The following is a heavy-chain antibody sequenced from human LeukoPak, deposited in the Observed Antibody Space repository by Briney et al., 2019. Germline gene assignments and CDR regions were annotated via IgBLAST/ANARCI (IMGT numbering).Heavy chain of an antibody. Sequence: PGGSLRLSCAASGFTFSSYSMNWVRQAPGKGLEWVSYISSSSSTIYYADSVKGRFTISRDNAKNSLYLQMNSLRAEDTAVYYCARDCSGGSCYSWVNAFDIWGQGTMVTVSS. J-gene: IGHJ3*02. V-gene: IGHV3-48*04. CDR3: ARDCSGGSCYSWVNAFDI. D-gene: IGHD2-15*01. CDR2: ISSSSSTI. CDR1: GFTFSSYS.